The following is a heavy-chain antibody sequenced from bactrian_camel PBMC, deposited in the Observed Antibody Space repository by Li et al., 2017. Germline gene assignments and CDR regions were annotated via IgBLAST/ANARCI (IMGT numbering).Heavy chain of an antibody. J-gene: IGHJ6*01. V-gene: IGHV3S53*01. Sequence: HVQLVESGGGLVQPGGSLRLSCAASEDSINQNYIGWFRQAPGKGREGVASISPGSSTTYADSVKGRFTISQDNSKNTVYLQMNSLKPEDTAMYYCAAQHGNCLETNPARYNTWAQGTQVTVS. CDR3: AAQHGNCLETNPARYNT. CDR1: EDSINQNY. CDR2: ISPGSST. D-gene: IGHD7*01.